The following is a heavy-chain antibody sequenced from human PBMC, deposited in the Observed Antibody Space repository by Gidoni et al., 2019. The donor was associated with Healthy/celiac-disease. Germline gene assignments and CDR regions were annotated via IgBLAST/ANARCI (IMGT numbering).Heavy chain of an antibody. CDR3: ERGPIVVVTASADWYFDL. V-gene: IGHV1-2*04. CDR1: GYTFTGSY. J-gene: IGHJ2*01. Sequence: QVQLVQSGAAVTKPAASVHVSCTASGYTFTGSYRHWVRQATGQGPEWMGWINPNSGGTNDAQKFQGWVTMTRDTSSSTAYMELSRLRSDDTAVYYCERGPIVVVTASADWYFDLWGRGTLVTVSS. CDR2: INPNSGGT. D-gene: IGHD2-21*02.